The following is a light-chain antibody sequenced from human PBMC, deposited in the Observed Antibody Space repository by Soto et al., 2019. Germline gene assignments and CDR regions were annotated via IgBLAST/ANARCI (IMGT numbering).Light chain of an antibody. J-gene: IGKJ2*01. Sequence: EIVMTQSPATLYVSPGERVILSCRAGQSVNSNVAWYQLKPGQAPRLLIHGSFTRATGIPVRFSGSGFGTEFTLTISGLQSDDFAVYFCHQYNDWPQYTFGQGTEVQMK. CDR3: HQYNDWPQYT. CDR1: QSVNSN. CDR2: GSF. V-gene: IGKV3-15*01.